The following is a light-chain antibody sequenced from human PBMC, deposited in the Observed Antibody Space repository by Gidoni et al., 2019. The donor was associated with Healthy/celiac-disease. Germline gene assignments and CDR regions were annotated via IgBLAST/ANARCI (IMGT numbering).Light chain of an antibody. Sequence: IVLTQSPGTLSLSPGERATLSCRASQSVTSIYLAWYQQKPGQAPRLLIYGASSRATGIPDRFSGSGSGTDFTLTISRLEPEDSAVYYCQQYGTSPWTFGQGTKVEIK. J-gene: IGKJ1*01. V-gene: IGKV3-20*01. CDR3: QQYGTSPWT. CDR2: GAS. CDR1: QSVTSIY.